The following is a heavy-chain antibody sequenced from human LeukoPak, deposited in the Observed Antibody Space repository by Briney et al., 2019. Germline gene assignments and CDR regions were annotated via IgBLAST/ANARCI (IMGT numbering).Heavy chain of an antibody. J-gene: IGHJ4*02. D-gene: IGHD6-13*01. Sequence: ASVKVSCKASGYTFTNYDINWVRQATGQGLEWMGRMNPNSGDTAFAQKFQGRVTFTRNNYISTIYMELSSLRSEDTAVYYCAKDRRPNSYSSSWLDYWGQGTLITVSS. CDR2: MNPNSGDT. CDR1: GYTFTNYD. CDR3: AKDRRPNSYSSSWLDY. V-gene: IGHV1-8*03.